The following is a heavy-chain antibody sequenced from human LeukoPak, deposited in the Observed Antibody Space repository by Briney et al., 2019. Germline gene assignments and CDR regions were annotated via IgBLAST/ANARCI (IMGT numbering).Heavy chain of an antibody. J-gene: IGHJ4*02. V-gene: IGHV3-48*03. D-gene: IGHD3-9*01. Sequence: GGSLRLSCAASGFTFSSYEMNWVRQAPGKGLEWVSYISSGGSPIYYADSVKGRFTISRDNAKNSLYLQMNSLRAEDTAVYLCAEGLRDLFAWLYPNFDYWGQGTLVTVSS. CDR3: AEGLRDLFAWLYPNFDY. CDR2: ISSGGSPI. CDR1: GFTFSSYE.